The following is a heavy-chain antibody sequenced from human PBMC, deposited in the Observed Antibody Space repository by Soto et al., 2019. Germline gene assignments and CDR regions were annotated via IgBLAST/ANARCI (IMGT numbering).Heavy chain of an antibody. V-gene: IGHV1-2*04. CDR2: INPNSGGT. CDR1: GYTFTGYY. CDR3: ARGTVGDILTGYYRSRLPYFDY. D-gene: IGHD3-9*01. Sequence: ASVNVSCKASGYTFTGYYMHWVRQAPGQGLEWMGWINPNSGGTNYAQKFQGWVTMTRDTSISTAYMELSRLRSDDTAVYYCARGTVGDILTGYYRSRLPYFDYWGQGTLVTVSS. J-gene: IGHJ4*02.